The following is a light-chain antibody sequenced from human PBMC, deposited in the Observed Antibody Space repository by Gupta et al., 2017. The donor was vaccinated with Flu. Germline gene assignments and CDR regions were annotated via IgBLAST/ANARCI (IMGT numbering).Light chain of an antibody. Sequence: EIVLTQSPDFQSVTPKERVTITCRASQNIGGALHWYQQKPDQSPKVLIKYASQSFSGVPSRFSGSGSGTDFTVTINGLETEDAATYYCHQSSDLPWTFGQGTKVEIK. V-gene: IGKV6-21*01. CDR1: QNIGGA. J-gene: IGKJ1*01. CDR3: HQSSDLPWT. CDR2: YAS.